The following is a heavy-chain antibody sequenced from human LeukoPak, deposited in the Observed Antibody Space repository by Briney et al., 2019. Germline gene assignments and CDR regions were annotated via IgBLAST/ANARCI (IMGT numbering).Heavy chain of an antibody. CDR1: GFTFSSYE. CDR3: ARGGIAARFAY. V-gene: IGHV3-48*03. Sequence: GGSLRLSCAASGFTFSSYEMNWVRQAPGKGLEWVSYISSGSSSIFYADSVKSRFTISRDNAKNSLYLQMNSLRVEDTAVYYCARGGIAARFAYWGQRILVTVSS. J-gene: IGHJ4*02. CDR2: ISSGSSSI. D-gene: IGHD6-6*01.